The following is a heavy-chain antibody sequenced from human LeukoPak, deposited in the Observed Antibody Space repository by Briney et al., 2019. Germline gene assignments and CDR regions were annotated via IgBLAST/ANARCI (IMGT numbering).Heavy chain of an antibody. Sequence: PGGSLRLSCAASGFTFSDYYMSWIRQAPGKGLEWVSYISSSSSYTNYADSVKGRFTISRDNAKNSLYLQMNSLRAEDTAVYYCARDIGSYSSGYQSPGPPDYWGQGTLVTVSS. CDR2: ISSSSSYT. CDR3: ARDIGSYSSGYQSPGPPDY. CDR1: GFTFSDYY. D-gene: IGHD3-22*01. J-gene: IGHJ4*02. V-gene: IGHV3-11*05.